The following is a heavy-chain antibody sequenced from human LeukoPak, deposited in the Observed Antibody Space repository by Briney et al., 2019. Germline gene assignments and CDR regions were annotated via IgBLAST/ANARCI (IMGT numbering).Heavy chain of an antibody. CDR3: AKDPYSGSFTPFFDY. CDR1: GFTFSSYG. J-gene: IGHJ4*02. CDR2: IRYDGSNK. V-gene: IGHV3-30*02. Sequence: GGSLRLSCAASGFTFSSYGMHWVRQAPGKGLEWVAFIRYDGSNKYYADSVKGRFTISRDNSKNTLYLQMNSLRGEDTAVYYCAKDPYSGSFTPFFDYWGQGTLVTVSS. D-gene: IGHD1-26*01.